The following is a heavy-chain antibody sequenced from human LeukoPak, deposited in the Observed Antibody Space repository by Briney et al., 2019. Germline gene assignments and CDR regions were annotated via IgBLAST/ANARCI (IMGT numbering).Heavy chain of an antibody. D-gene: IGHD3-16*01. Sequence: HAGGSLRLSCAASGFTFSSYAMSWVRQAPGKGLEWVSGISGSGDNTYYADSVKGRFTISRDNSKNTVFLQMNSLRVEDTAVYYCARELSQIAWGGLDYGGQGTLVSVSS. CDR3: ARELSQIAWGGLDY. CDR1: GFTFSSYA. V-gene: IGHV3-23*01. CDR2: ISGSGDNT. J-gene: IGHJ4*02.